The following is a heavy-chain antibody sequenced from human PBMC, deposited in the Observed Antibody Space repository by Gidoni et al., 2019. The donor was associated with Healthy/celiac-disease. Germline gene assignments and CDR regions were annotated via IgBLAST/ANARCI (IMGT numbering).Heavy chain of an antibody. CDR3: AKDIESTVTTVSHCYYGMDV. V-gene: IGHV3-9*01. J-gene: IGHJ6*02. CDR1: GFTFDEYA. D-gene: IGHD4-17*01. CDR2: VSWNSGSI. Sequence: EVQLVESGGGWVQPGRSLRLPCAASGFTFDEYAMHWVRQAPGKGMEWVAGVSWNSGSIGCADSMKCRFTISRDNAKNSLYLQMNSLEAEATALYYCAKDIESTVTTVSHCYYGMDVWGQGTTVTVSS.